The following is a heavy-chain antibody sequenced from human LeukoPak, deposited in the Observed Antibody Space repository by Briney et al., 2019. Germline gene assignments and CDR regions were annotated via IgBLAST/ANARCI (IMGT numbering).Heavy chain of an antibody. CDR1: GFTFTNYW. CDR2: LPPDELGI. CDR3: AREEYLGAFDI. V-gene: IGHV3-74*01. J-gene: IGHJ3*02. Sequence: GGSLRLSCAASGFTFTNYWMHWVRQAPGMGLVWVSRLPPDELGIIYADSVKGRFTVSRDNAKNTVYLQMNNLRVDDTAMYYCAREEYLGAFDIWGQGTMVTVSS. D-gene: IGHD2-2*01.